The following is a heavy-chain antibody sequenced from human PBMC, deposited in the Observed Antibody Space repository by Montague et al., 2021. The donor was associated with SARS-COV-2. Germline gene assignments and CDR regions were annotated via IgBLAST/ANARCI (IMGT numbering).Heavy chain of an antibody. J-gene: IGHJ6*02. CDR2: IYYSGTT. CDR1: GGSISSYF. CDR3: ARVVRYYDFWSGYTEYYYYGMDV. V-gene: IGHV4-59*01. Sequence: ETLSPTCTVSGGSISSYFWSWIRQPPGKGLEWIGSIYYSGTTNYSPSLKSRVTISVDTSKNQFSLKLSSVTAADTAVYYCARVVRYYDFWSGYTEYYYYGMDVWGQGTTVTVSS. D-gene: IGHD3-3*01.